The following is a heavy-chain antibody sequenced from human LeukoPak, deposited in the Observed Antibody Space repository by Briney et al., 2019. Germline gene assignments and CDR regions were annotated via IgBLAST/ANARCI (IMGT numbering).Heavy chain of an antibody. CDR1: GFTFSSYW. CDR3: AREYYYDSSGYYGIAY. CDR2: INSDGSST. J-gene: IGHJ4*02. Sequence: PGGSLRLSCAASGFTFSSYWMHWVRQAPGKGLVWVSRINSDGSSTSYADSVKGRFTISRDNAKNSLYLQMNSLRAEDTAVYYCAREYYYDSSGYYGIAYWGQGTLVTVSS. D-gene: IGHD3-22*01. V-gene: IGHV3-74*01.